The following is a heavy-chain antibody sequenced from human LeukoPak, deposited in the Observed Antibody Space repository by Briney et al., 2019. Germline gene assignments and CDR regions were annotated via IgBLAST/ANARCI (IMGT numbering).Heavy chain of an antibody. CDR3: AKDNGSPSLVVVLVATAPDY. D-gene: IGHD2-15*01. Sequence: GGSLRLSCAASGFTFSSYGMHWVRQAPGKGLEWVAVILSDGSKEFYTDSVKGRSTISRDNSKNTLYLQMNSLRAEDTAVYYCAKDNGSPSLVVVLVATAPDYWGQGTLVTVSS. CDR1: GFTFSSYG. CDR2: ILSDGSKE. J-gene: IGHJ4*02. V-gene: IGHV3-33*06.